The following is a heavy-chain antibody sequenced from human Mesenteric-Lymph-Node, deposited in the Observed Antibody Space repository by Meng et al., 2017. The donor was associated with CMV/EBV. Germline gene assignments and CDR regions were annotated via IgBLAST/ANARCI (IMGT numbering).Heavy chain of an antibody. CDR2: INHSGST. D-gene: IGHD2-2*02. Sequence: SETLSLTCTVSGGSISSYYWNWIRQPPGKGLEWIGEINHSGSTNYNPSLKSRVTMSVDTSKNQFSLKLTSATAADTAVYYCARDAYCSSDSCYMFYFDSWGQGNVVTVSS. J-gene: IGHJ4*02. CDR1: GGSISSYY. CDR3: ARDAYCSSDSCYMFYFDS. V-gene: IGHV4-34*01.